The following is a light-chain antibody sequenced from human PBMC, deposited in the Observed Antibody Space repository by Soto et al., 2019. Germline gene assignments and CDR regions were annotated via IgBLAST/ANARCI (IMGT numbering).Light chain of an antibody. CDR1: QSVSSNY. CDR3: QQYGSSPRVT. Sequence: EIVLTQSPGTLSLSPGERATLSCRASQSVSSNYLAWYQQKPGQAPRLLIYGASSRATGIPARFSGSGSGTDFTLTISSLEPEDFAVYYCQQYGSSPRVTFGGGTKVEIK. V-gene: IGKV3-20*01. J-gene: IGKJ4*01. CDR2: GAS.